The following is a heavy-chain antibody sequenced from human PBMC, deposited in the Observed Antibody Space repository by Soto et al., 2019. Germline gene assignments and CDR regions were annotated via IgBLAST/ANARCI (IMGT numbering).Heavy chain of an antibody. CDR3: AREVLRYFDQGNWFDP. CDR1: GGTFSSYA. V-gene: IGHV1-69*13. Sequence: GASVKVSCKASGGTFSSYAISWVRQAPGQGLEWMGGIIPIFGTANYAQKFQGRVTITADESTSTAYMELSSLRAEDTAVYYCAREVLRYFDQGNWFDPWGQGTLVTVSS. D-gene: IGHD3-9*01. J-gene: IGHJ5*02. CDR2: IIPIFGTA.